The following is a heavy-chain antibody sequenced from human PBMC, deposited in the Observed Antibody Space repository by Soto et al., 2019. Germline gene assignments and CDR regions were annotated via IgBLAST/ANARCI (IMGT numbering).Heavy chain of an antibody. CDR2: VTWNSGNI. CDR3: AKDRYGSLEGGMDV. Sequence: EVQLVESGGGLVQPGRSLRLSCAASGFIFDDFGMHWVRQAPGKGLEWVSGVTWNSGNIDYSVSVKGRFTITRDNAKNSLYLHRNGSRGEGTAMYYCAKDRYGSLEGGMDVWGQGTTVTVSS. J-gene: IGHJ6*02. CDR1: GFIFDDFG. V-gene: IGHV3-9*01. D-gene: IGHD1-26*01.